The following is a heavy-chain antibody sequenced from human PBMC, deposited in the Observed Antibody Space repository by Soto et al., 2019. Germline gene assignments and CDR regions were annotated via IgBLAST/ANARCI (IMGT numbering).Heavy chain of an antibody. CDR2: IYYSGST. CDR1: GGSISSYY. D-gene: IGHD1-1*01. Sequence: SETLSVTCTVSGGSISSYYGSWIRQPPGKGLEWIVYIYYSGSTNYNPSLKSRVTISVDTSKNQFSLKMSSVTAADTAVYYCARLATRYYFDYWGQGTPVTVSA. V-gene: IGHV4-59*01. CDR3: ARLATRYYFDY. J-gene: IGHJ4*02.